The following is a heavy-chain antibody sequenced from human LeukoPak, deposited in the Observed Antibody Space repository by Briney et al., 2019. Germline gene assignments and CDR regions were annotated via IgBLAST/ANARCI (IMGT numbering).Heavy chain of an antibody. CDR2: INPNSGDT. V-gene: IGHV1-2*02. CDR1: RYTLTASY. CDR3: ARYDFGDHDACDF. J-gene: IGHJ3*01. Sequence: ASVKVSCKACRYTLTASYMHCVPEAPGQGLEWMGWINPNSGDTKYAQDFQGRVTMTRDTSISAGYMELSRVRSDDTAVYYCARYDFGDHDACDFWGQGTMVTVSS. D-gene: IGHD4-17*01.